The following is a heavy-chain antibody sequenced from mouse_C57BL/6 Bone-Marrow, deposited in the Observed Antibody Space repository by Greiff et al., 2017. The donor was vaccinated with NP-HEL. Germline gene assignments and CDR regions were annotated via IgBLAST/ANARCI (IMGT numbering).Heavy chain of an antibody. CDR2: IYPYNGVS. CDR1: GYSFTGYY. Sequence: EVHLVESGPELVKPGASVKISCKASGYSFTGYYMHWVKQSHGNILDWIGYIYPYNGVSSYNQKFKGKATLTVDKSSSTAYMELRSLTSEDSAVYYCARNYYGSSSDWFAYWGQGTLVTVSA. V-gene: IGHV1-31*01. D-gene: IGHD1-1*01. CDR3: ARNYYGSSSDWFAY. J-gene: IGHJ3*01.